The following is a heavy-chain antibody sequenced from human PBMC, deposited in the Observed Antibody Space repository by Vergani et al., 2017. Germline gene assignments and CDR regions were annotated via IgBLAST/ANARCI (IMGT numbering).Heavy chain of an antibody. Sequence: QVQLVESGGGVVQPGRSLRLSCAASGFTFSSYAMHWVRQAPGKGLEWVAVISYDGSNKYYADSVKGRFTISRDNSKNTLYLQMNSLRAEDTAVYYCAKDQQRYCSGGSCYPIDYWGQGTLVTVSS. D-gene: IGHD2-15*01. CDR3: AKDQQRYCSGGSCYPIDY. J-gene: IGHJ4*02. CDR2: ISYDGSNK. CDR1: GFTFSSYA. V-gene: IGHV3-30-3*01.